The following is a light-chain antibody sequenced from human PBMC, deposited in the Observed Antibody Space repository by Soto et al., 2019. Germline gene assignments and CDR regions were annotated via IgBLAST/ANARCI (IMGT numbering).Light chain of an antibody. CDR1: QSLSNTY. CDR3: HQDFDLPLT. J-gene: IGKJ4*01. CDR2: GAS. V-gene: IGKV3D-7*01. Sequence: EIVMTQSPVTLSLSPGETATLSCRASQSLSNTYISWYQQEPGQAPRLLIYGASTRATGIPARFSGSGSGTDFTLTISSLQPEDFALYYCHQDFDLPLTFGGGTKVEIK.